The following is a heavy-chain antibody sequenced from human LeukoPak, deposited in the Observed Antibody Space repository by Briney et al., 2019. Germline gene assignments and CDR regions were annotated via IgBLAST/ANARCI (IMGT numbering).Heavy chain of an antibody. Sequence: GRSLKLSCAASGFTFDDYAMHWVRQAPGKDLEWVSGISWNSGSIGYAESVKGRFTISRDNAKNSLYLQINSLRAEDTALYYCAKGRASSWKPPDLDYWGQGTLVTVSS. V-gene: IGHV3-9*01. CDR1: GFTFDDYA. CDR3: AKGRASSWKPPDLDY. J-gene: IGHJ4*02. D-gene: IGHD6-13*01. CDR2: ISWNSGSI.